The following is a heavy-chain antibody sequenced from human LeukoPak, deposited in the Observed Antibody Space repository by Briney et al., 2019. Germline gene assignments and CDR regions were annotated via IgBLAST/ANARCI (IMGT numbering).Heavy chain of an antibody. CDR1: GFTFSSYW. CDR2: INSDGSST. CDR3: ASALYSNYDY. V-gene: IGHV3-74*01. J-gene: IGHJ4*02. Sequence: GGSLRLSCAASGFTFSSYWMHWVRQAPGKGLVRVSRINSDGSSTSYADSVKGRFTISRDNAKNTLYLQMNSLRAEDTAVYYCASALYSNYDYWGQGTLVTVSS. D-gene: IGHD4-11*01.